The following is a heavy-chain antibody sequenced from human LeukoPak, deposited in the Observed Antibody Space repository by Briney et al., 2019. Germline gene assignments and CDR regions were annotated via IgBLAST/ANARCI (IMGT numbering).Heavy chain of an antibody. V-gene: IGHV3-66*01. CDR2: IYSGGTT. CDR3: ARTDTTRWYGLDF. CDR1: GFTVSSNY. Sequence: GGSLRLSCAASGFTVSSNYMSWVRQAPGRGLEWVSVIYSGGTTYYADSVKGRFTISRDTSKNTLYLQMNSLRAEDTAMYYCARTDTTRWYGLDFWGQGTLVTVSS. D-gene: IGHD6-13*01. J-gene: IGHJ4*02.